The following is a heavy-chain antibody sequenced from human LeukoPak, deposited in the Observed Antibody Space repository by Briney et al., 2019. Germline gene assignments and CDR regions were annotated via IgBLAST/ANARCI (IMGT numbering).Heavy chain of an antibody. J-gene: IGHJ5*02. CDR3: ARDLRNYDFWSGYST. D-gene: IGHD3-3*01. CDR2: IYYSGST. V-gene: IGHV4-31*03. Sequence: PSETLSLTCTVSGGSISSGGYYWSWIRQHPGKGLGWIGYIYYSGSTYYNPSLKSRVTISVDTSKNQFSLKLSSVTAADTAVYYCARDLRNYDFWSGYSTWGQGTLVTVSS. CDR1: GGSISSGGYY.